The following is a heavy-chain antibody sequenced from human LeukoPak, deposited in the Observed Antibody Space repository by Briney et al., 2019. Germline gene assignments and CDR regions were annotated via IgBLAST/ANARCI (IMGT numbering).Heavy chain of an antibody. V-gene: IGHV3-72*01. CDR1: GFTFSDHY. J-gene: IGHJ4*01. CDR3: STDPRLLIY. CDR2: TRNRANSYTT. Sequence: GGSLRLSCAASGFTFSDHYMDWVRQAPGKGLEWIGRTRNRANSYTTEYAASVKGRFTISRDDSKNSLYLQMNSLRPDDTALYYCSTDPRLLIYWGHGTLVTVSS. D-gene: IGHD2-8*01.